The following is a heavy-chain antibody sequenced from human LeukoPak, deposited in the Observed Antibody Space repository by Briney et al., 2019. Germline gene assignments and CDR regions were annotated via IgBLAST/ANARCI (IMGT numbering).Heavy chain of an antibody. Sequence: GGSLRLSCAASGFTFSSYAMSWVRQAPGKGLEWVSGISGSGTSTYYADSVKGRFTIPRDNSKNTLYLQMNSLRAEDTALYYCAKEPASGSCFDYWGQGTLVTVSS. J-gene: IGHJ4*02. CDR1: GFTFSSYA. V-gene: IGHV3-23*01. CDR2: ISGSGTST. CDR3: AKEPASGSCFDY. D-gene: IGHD3-10*01.